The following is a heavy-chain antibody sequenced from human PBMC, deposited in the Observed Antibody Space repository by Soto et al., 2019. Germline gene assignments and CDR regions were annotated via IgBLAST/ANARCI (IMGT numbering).Heavy chain of an antibody. CDR2: IYWNGDS. J-gene: IGHJ4*02. D-gene: IGHD2-21*01. CDR1: GFSLSASGVG. V-gene: IGHV2-5*01. CDR3: ARAHYSKNFDY. Sequence: SGPTLVNPTQTLTLTCTFSGFSLSASGVGVGWIRQPPGKALEWLAIIYWNGDSHYSPSLKSRLTITKDTSKNQVVLTMTNMDPADTATYYCARAHYSKNFDYWGQGNLVTVSS.